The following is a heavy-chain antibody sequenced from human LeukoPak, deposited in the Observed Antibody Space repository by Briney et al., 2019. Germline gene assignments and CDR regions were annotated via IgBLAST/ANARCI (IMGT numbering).Heavy chain of an antibody. CDR1: GGTFSSYA. D-gene: IGHD3-22*01. CDR2: IIPIFGTA. CDR3: ARGYYYDSSGYYSFDY. V-gene: IGHV1-69*05. Sequence: SVKVSCKASGGTFSSYAISWVRQAPGQGLEWMGGIIPIFGTANYAQKFQGRVTITTDESTSTAYMELSSLRSEDTAVYYCARGYYYDSSGYYSFDYWGQGTLVTVSS. J-gene: IGHJ4*02.